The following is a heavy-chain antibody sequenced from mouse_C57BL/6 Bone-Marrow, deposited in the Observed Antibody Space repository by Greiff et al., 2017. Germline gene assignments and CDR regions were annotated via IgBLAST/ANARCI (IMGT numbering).Heavy chain of an antibody. Sequence: QVQLQQPGAELVMPGASVKLSCKASGYTFTSYWMHWVKQRPGQGLEWIGEIDPSDSYTNYNQKFKGKSTLTVDKSSSTAYMQLSSLTSEDSAVYYCARRDCSFDYWGQGTTLTVSS. J-gene: IGHJ2*01. V-gene: IGHV1-69*01. CDR2: IDPSDSYT. CDR3: ARRDCSFDY. CDR1: GYTFTSYW.